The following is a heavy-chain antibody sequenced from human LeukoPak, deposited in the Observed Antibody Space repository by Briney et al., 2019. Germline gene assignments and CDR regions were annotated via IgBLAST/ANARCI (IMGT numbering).Heavy chain of an antibody. V-gene: IGHV4-59*01. J-gene: IGHJ3*01. CDR2: IYYSGSA. CDR1: GGSISSYY. CDR3: ARQLRNSDWRDDAFDL. D-gene: IGHD6-19*01. Sequence: PSETLSLTCTVSGGSISSYYWSWIRQPPGKGLEWIGYIYYSGSANYNPSLKSRVTMSVDTSKNQFSLKLNSVTAADTAVYYCARQLRNSDWRDDAFDLWGQGTMVTVSS.